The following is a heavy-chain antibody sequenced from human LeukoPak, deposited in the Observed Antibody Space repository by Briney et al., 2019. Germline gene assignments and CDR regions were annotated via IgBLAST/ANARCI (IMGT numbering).Heavy chain of an antibody. CDR1: GFTFTTYW. CDR3: LSYNSTYPGDH. CDR2: INSDGSTT. J-gene: IGHJ4*02. Sequence: PGGSLRLSCAASGFTFTTYWMYWVRQAPGKGLVWVSRINSDGSTTDYAGSVKGRFTISRDNAKNTLYLQMNSLRAEDTAVYYCLSYNSTYPGDHWGQGTLVTVSS. V-gene: IGHV3-74*01. D-gene: IGHD2/OR15-2a*01.